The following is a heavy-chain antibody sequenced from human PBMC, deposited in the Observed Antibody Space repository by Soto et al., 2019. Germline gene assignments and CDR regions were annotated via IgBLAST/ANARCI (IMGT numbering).Heavy chain of an antibody. Sequence: QVQLVQSGAEVKKPGSSVKVSCKASGGTFSSYAISWVRQAPGQGLEWMGGIIPIFGTANYAQKFQGRVTITADESTSTAYMELSSLRSEDTAVYYCAREGPSGIQLTQGGYYFDYWGQGTLVTVSS. J-gene: IGHJ4*02. D-gene: IGHD5-18*01. CDR2: IIPIFGTA. CDR1: GGTFSSYA. CDR3: AREGPSGIQLTQGGYYFDY. V-gene: IGHV1-69*01.